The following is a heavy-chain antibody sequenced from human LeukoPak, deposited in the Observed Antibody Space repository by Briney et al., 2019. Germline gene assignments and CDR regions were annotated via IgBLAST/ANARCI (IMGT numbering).Heavy chain of an antibody. CDR3: AKEIYGSGSDNYYYYYGMDV. CDR1: GFTFSSYA. V-gene: IGHV3-23*01. Sequence: GGSLRLSCAASGFTFSSYAMSWVRQAPGKGLEWVSAISGSGGSTYYADSVKGRFTISRDNSKNTLYLQMNSLRAEDTTVYYCAKEIYGSGSDNYYYYYGMDVWGKGTTVTVPS. CDR2: ISGSGGST. J-gene: IGHJ6*04. D-gene: IGHD3-10*01.